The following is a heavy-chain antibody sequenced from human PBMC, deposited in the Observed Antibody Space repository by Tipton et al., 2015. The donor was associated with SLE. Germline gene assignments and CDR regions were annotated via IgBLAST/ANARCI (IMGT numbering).Heavy chain of an antibody. CDR2: INEDASEK. D-gene: IGHD3-10*01. V-gene: IGHV3-7*03. CDR3: ARIIRGTNYMDV. CDR1: GFTFTTYW. Sequence: SLRLSCAASGFTFTTYWMIWVRQAPGKGLEWVANINEDASEKYYVDSVKGRFTISRDNAKNSLYLQMNSLRAEDTAVYYCARIIRGTNYMDVWGKGTTVTVSS. J-gene: IGHJ6*03.